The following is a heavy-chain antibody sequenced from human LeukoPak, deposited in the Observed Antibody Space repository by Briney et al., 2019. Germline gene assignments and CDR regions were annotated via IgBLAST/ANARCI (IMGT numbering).Heavy chain of an antibody. Sequence: PGRSLRLSCAASGFTFSSYAMHWVRQAPGKGLEWVAVISYDGSNKCYADSVKGRFTISRDNSKNTLYLQMNSLRAEDTAVYYCARDSLPAASPYYYYYMDVWGKGTTVTVSS. J-gene: IGHJ6*03. CDR3: ARDSLPAASPYYYYYMDV. CDR2: ISYDGSNK. V-gene: IGHV3-30*01. D-gene: IGHD2-2*01. CDR1: GFTFSSYA.